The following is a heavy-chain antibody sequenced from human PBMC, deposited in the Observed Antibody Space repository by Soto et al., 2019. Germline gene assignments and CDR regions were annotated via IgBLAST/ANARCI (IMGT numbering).Heavy chain of an antibody. CDR2: INAANGNT. CDR3: ARDQVPSSRPIYLLSGDVHH. CDR1: GFTFTNYA. V-gene: IGHV1-3*05. Sequence: QVQLVQSGAEEKKPGASVKVSCKASGFTFTNYAMHWVRQAPGQRLEWMGWINAANGNTQYSQRFQDRVTITSDTSASTAYMEPSSLAYEVTSVYSCARDQVPSSRPIYLLSGDVHHWGQGAQVTIAS. J-gene: IGHJ1*01. D-gene: IGHD6-13*01.